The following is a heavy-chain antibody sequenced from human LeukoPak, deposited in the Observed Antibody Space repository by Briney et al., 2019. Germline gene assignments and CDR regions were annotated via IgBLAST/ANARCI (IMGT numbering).Heavy chain of an antibody. CDR2: ISSSSSTI. Sequence: GGSLRLSCAASGFTFSSYGMTWVRQAPGKGLEWVSYISSSSSTIYYADSVKGRFTISRDNAKNSLYLQLNSLRAEDTAVYYCAKDSKIVGATFRSYHYMDVWGKGTAVTVSS. D-gene: IGHD1-26*01. CDR3: AKDSKIVGATFRSYHYMDV. J-gene: IGHJ6*03. CDR1: GFTFSSYG. V-gene: IGHV3-48*01.